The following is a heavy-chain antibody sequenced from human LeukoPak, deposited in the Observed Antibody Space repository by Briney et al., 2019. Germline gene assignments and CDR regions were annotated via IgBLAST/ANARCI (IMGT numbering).Heavy chain of an antibody. CDR1: GYSISSGYY. V-gene: IGHV4-38-2*01. D-gene: IGHD5/OR15-5a*01. J-gene: IGHJ5*02. CDR3: ARHVGLDNWFDP. CDR2: IYHSGST. Sequence: PSETLSLTCAVSGYSISSGYYWGWIRQPPGKGLEWIGSIYHSGSTYYNPSLKSRVTISVDTSKNQFSLTLSSVTAADTAGYYCARHVGLDNWFDPWGQGTLVTVSS.